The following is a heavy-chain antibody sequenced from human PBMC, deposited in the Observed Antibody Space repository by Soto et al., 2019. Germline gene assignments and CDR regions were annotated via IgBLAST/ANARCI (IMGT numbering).Heavy chain of an antibody. D-gene: IGHD3-10*01. Sequence: SETLSLTCTVSGGSISSGGYYWSWIRQHPGKGLEWIGYIYYSGSTYYNPSLKSRVTISVDTSKNQFSLKLSSVTAADTAVYYCARDGATMVRGGNGMDVWGQGTTVTVSS. J-gene: IGHJ6*02. CDR3: ARDGATMVRGGNGMDV. V-gene: IGHV4-31*03. CDR2: IYYSGST. CDR1: GGSISSGGYY.